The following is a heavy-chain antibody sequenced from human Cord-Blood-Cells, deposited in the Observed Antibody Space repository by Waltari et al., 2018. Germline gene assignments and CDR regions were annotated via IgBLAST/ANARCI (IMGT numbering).Heavy chain of an antibody. CDR2: IIPSFGTA. CDR1: GGTFSSYA. Sequence: QVQLVQSGAEVKKPGSSVKVSCKASGGTFSSYAISWVRQAPGQGLEWMGGIIPSFGTANYAQKFQGRVTITADESTSTAYMELSSLRSEDTAVYYCASQYYDFWSGYYWYFDLWGRGTLVTVSS. J-gene: IGHJ2*01. V-gene: IGHV1-69*01. CDR3: ASQYYDFWSGYYWYFDL. D-gene: IGHD3-3*01.